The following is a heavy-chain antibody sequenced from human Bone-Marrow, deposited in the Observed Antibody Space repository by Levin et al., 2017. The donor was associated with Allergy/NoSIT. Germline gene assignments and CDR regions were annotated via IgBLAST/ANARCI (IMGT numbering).Heavy chain of an antibody. CDR1: GFTFSSYA. Sequence: SCAASGFTFSSYAMSWVRQAPGKGLEWVSAISGSGGSTYYADSVKGRFTISRDNSKNTLYLQMNSLRAEDTAVYYCAKSVGVLRYFDWLIPYYYYGMDVWGQGTTVTVSS. J-gene: IGHJ6*02. CDR3: AKSVGVLRYFDWLIPYYYYGMDV. CDR2: ISGSGGST. D-gene: IGHD3-9*01. V-gene: IGHV3-23*01.